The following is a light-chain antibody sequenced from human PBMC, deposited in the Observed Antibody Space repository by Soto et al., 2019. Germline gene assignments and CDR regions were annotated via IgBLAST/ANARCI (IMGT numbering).Light chain of an antibody. CDR2: LGS. Sequence: DIVMTQPPLSLPVTPGEPASISCRSSQSLLHSNGYNYLDWYLQKPGQSPQLLIYLGSNRAAGVPDRFTGSGSGTYFTLKISRVEAEDVGVYYCMQAQQPPWYSFGQGIKLDIK. V-gene: IGKV2-28*01. J-gene: IGKJ2*01. CDR3: MQAQQPPWYS. CDR1: QSLLHSNGYNY.